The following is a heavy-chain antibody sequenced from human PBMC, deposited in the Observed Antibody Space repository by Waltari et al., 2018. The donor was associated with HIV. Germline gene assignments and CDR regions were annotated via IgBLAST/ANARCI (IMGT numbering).Heavy chain of an antibody. Sequence: VQLVESGGGRVKPGGSLRLSGRAAESTFKSYRLNWVRQAPGKGLEWISSSSSSGTFTHYADSVKCRFTISRDNANKSVYLQMNSLRAEDTAVYYCARDSRDNSWSLNFFDPWGQGTLVTVSS. D-gene: IGHD6-13*01. CDR1: ESTFKSYR. CDR2: SSSSGTFT. V-gene: IGHV3-21*01. J-gene: IGHJ5*02. CDR3: ARDSRDNSWSLNFFDP.